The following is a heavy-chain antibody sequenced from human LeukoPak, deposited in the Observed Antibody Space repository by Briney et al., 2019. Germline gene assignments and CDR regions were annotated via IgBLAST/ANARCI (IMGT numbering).Heavy chain of an antibody. D-gene: IGHD1-7*01. J-gene: IGHJ4*02. Sequence: PVASVRLSCAASGYILTELSMNWVRQAPGKGLEWMGGFDPEGSETIYAQKFKGRFTITEDTATDTAYMELSSLRAEDTALYYCARDGGYNWNYPDYWGQGTLVTVSS. CDR1: GYILTELS. CDR3: ARDGGYNWNYPDY. V-gene: IGHV1-24*01. CDR2: FDPEGSET.